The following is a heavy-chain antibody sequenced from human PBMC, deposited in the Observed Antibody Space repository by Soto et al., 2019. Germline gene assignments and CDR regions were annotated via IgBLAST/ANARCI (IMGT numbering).Heavy chain of an antibody. D-gene: IGHD3-22*01. Sequence: SVKVSCKASGGTFSSYAISWVRQAPGQGLEWMGGIIPIFGTANYAQKFQGRVTITADKSTSTAYMELSSLRSEDTAVYYCARDRRYYDSRGHLFGYFDYWGQGTLVTVSS. CDR3: ARDRRYYDSRGHLFGYFDY. CDR1: GGTFSSYA. V-gene: IGHV1-69*06. CDR2: IIPIFGTA. J-gene: IGHJ4*02.